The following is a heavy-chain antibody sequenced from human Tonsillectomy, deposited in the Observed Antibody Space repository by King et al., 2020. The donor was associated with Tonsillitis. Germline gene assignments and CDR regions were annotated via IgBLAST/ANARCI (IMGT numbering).Heavy chain of an antibody. J-gene: IGHJ5*02. Sequence: QLQESGPGLVKASETLSLTCNVSGGSISSYYWSWIRQPPGKGLEWIGYIYYRGSTNYNPSLRSRVTISLDTSKTQFSLKVNSVTAADTAVYYCARAVGQVFASGTSMDYAFDPWGQGSLVTVSS. V-gene: IGHV4-59*01. D-gene: IGHD3-10*01. CDR1: GGSISSYY. CDR2: IYYRGST. CDR3: ARAVGQVFASGTSMDYAFDP.